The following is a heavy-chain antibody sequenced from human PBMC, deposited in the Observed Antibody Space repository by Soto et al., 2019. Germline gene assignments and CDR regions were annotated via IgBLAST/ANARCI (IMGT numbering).Heavy chain of an antibody. J-gene: IGHJ5*02. V-gene: IGHV4-39*01. CDR1: GDSISIRDFY. CDR2: ICHSGDT. D-gene: IGHD3-9*01. CDR3: ARQMRGQIPYFGWLSPVTS. Sequence: QLRLQESGPGLVEPSGTLSLTCTVSGDSISIRDFYWGWIRRPPGQGLEWVGTICHSGDTFYNPPLKSRLTVSLDASKNQFSMRLTAVTAADVSVYFCARQMRGQIPYFGWLSPVTSWGQGTQVIVSS.